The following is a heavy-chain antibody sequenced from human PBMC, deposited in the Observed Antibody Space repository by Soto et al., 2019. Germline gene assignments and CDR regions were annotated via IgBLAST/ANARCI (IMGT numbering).Heavy chain of an antibody. Sequence: QLQLQESGTGLVKPSETLSLTCRVSDGSMNSDSSYWGWIRQPPGKGLEWIGVINHSGSTYHNLSLQGRVTMSVDASRNQFSLKLTSMTAADTAVYYCARLGGYVSVGYYYLWDSWGQGTLVTVSS. V-gene: IGHV4-39*01. CDR1: DGSMNSDSSY. J-gene: IGHJ4*02. D-gene: IGHD3-22*01. CDR3: ARLGGYVSVGYYYLWDS. CDR2: INHSGST.